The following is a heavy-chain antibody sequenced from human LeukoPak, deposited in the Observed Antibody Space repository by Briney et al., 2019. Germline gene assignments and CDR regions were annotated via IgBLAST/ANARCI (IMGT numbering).Heavy chain of an antibody. V-gene: IGHV1-69*13. Sequence: SVKVSCKASGGTFSSYAISWVRQAPGQGPEWMGGIIPIFGTANYAQKFQGRVTITADESTSTAYMELSSLRSEDTAVYYCARLGWSGFNYYYGMDVWGQGTTVTVSS. CDR1: GGTFSSYA. D-gene: IGHD3-3*01. J-gene: IGHJ6*02. CDR3: ARLGWSGFNYYYGMDV. CDR2: IIPIFGTA.